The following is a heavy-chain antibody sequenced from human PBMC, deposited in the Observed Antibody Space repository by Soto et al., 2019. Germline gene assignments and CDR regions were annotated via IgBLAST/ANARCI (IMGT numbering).Heavy chain of an antibody. Sequence: PGESLKISCKGSGYRFTNYWIGWVRQMPGKGLEWMGIIYPSDSDTRYSPSFLGQVTISADKSISTAYLQWSSLKASDTAIYYCARPARSYPAPFFDDWAQGTLVTVSS. CDR3: ARPARSYPAPFFDD. J-gene: IGHJ4*02. V-gene: IGHV5-51*01. CDR2: IYPSDSDT. D-gene: IGHD3-10*01. CDR1: GYRFTNYW.